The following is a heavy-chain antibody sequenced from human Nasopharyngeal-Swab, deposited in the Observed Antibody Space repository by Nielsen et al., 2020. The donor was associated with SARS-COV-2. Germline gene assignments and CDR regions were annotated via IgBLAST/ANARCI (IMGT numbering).Heavy chain of an antibody. CDR2: IYYSGST. V-gene: IGHV4-59*01. J-gene: IGHJ4*02. CDR3: AREGHTGSVVDY. Sequence: SETLSLTCTVSGGSISSYYWSWIRQPPGKGLEWIGYIYYSGSTNYNPSLKSRVTISVDTSKNQFSLKLSSVTAADTAVYYCAREGHTGSVVDYWGQGTLVTVSS. CDR1: GGSISSYY. D-gene: IGHD2-15*01.